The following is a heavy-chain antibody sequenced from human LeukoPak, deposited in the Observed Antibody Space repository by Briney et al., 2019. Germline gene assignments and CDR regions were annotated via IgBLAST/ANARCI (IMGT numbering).Heavy chain of an antibody. CDR2: INTNTGNP. CDR1: GYTFIGYS. J-gene: IGHJ4*02. Sequence: ASVKVSCKASGYTFIGYSINWVRQAPGQGLEWMGWINTNTGNPTYAQGFTGRFVFSLDTSVSTAYLQISSLKAEDTGVYFCTRGHTGGYSRNEYWGQGTLVTVSS. CDR3: TRGHTGGYSRNEY. D-gene: IGHD5-12*01. V-gene: IGHV7-4-1*02.